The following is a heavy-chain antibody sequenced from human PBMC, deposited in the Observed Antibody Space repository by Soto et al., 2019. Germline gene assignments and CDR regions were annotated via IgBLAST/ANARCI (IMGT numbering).Heavy chain of an antibody. CDR2: ISAYNGST. CDR1: GYTFTTYG. J-gene: IGHJ4*02. Sequence: QVQLVQSGAEVKKPGASVKVSCSTSGYTFTTYGISWLRQAPGQGPEWMGWISAYNGSTKYAQKFHDRVTVTIDTSTSTAYMELRSRTSDDTAVYYCARDAPRGSSWHRWGYWDQGTLVTVSS. D-gene: IGHD6-13*01. CDR3: ARDAPRGSSWHRWGY. V-gene: IGHV1-18*01.